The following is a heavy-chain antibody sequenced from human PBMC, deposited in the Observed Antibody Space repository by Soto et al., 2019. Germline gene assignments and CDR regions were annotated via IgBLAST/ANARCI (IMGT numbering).Heavy chain of an antibody. D-gene: IGHD5-18*01. CDR1: GGSISSGGHS. J-gene: IGHJ4*02. CDR3: ARGTFSYGPNLHYFDF. V-gene: IGHV4-30-2*01. CDR2: IFHTGGT. Sequence: QLQLQESGAGLAKPSQTLSLTCTVSGGSISSGGHSWSWIRQPPGKGLEWIGFIFHTGGTYYTPSLQSRLSVSLDVSRNQFSLKLYSVTAADTAIYYCARGTFSYGPNLHYFDFWGQGSLVTVSS.